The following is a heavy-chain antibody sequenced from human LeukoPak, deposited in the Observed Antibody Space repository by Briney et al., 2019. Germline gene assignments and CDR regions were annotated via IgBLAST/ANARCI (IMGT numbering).Heavy chain of an antibody. Sequence: ASVKVSCKASGYTFTSYYIHWVRQAPGQGLEWMGIITPSSGSTTYTQKFQGRVTMTRDTSTSTVYMELSSLRSEDTAVYYCVRVVADSSGWEALDYWGQGTLVIVPS. CDR3: VRVVADSSGWEALDY. D-gene: IGHD6-19*01. V-gene: IGHV1-46*01. J-gene: IGHJ4*02. CDR2: ITPSSGST. CDR1: GYTFTSYY.